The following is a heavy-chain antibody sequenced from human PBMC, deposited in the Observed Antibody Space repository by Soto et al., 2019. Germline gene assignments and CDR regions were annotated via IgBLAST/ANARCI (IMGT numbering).Heavy chain of an antibody. J-gene: IGHJ6*02. CDR3: ARGGGGCTDGLFNMNFYFTWDV. CDR1: EYTFSNYY. CDR2: INPSGGAT. V-gene: IGHV1-46*01. Sequence: SVKVSCKSSEYTFSNYYIHWVRQAPGQELGSLPRINPSGGATGYAQTFPGRVAATMDTSASTAFMELSSPRSADTAVYYCARGGGGCTDGLFNMNFYFTWDVWGQGTT. D-gene: IGHD2-8*01.